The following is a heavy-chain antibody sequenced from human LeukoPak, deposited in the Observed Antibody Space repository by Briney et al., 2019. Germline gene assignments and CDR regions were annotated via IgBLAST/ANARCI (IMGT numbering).Heavy chain of an antibody. J-gene: IGHJ4*02. Sequence: KPSETLSLTCTVSGGFISSYYWSWIRQPPGKGLEWIGYIYYSGSTNCNPSLKSRVTISVDTSKNQFSLNLSSVTAADTAVYYCARLMSGWYNDYWGQGTLVTVSS. V-gene: IGHV4-59*01. D-gene: IGHD6-19*01. CDR2: IYYSGST. CDR1: GGFISSYY. CDR3: ARLMSGWYNDY.